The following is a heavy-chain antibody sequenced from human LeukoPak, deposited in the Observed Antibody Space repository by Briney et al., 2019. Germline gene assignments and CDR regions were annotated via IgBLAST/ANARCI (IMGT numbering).Heavy chain of an antibody. D-gene: IGHD2-2*01. Sequence: GGSLRLSCAASGFTFSSYAMSWVRQAPGKELEWLSSISGSGDSTSYADSVKGRFTISRDNSKNTVYLQMNNLRAEDTAVYYCAKLYCSSTTCYRKSSDYWGQGILVTVSS. J-gene: IGHJ4*02. CDR3: AKLYCSSTTCYRKSSDY. V-gene: IGHV3-23*01. CDR1: GFTFSSYA. CDR2: ISGSGDST.